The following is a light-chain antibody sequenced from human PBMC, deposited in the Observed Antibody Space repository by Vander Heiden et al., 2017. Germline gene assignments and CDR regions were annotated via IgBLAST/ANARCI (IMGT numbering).Light chain of an antibody. CDR3: QQYDNLPLMYT. CDR2: DAS. V-gene: IGKV1-33*01. J-gene: IGKJ2*01. Sequence: DLQMTPSPSSLSASVGDRVTISCQASQDISNYLNWYQQKPGKAPKLLIYDASNLETGVPSRFSGSGSGTDFTFTISSLQPEDIATYYCQQYDNLPLMYTFGQGTKLEIK. CDR1: QDISNY.